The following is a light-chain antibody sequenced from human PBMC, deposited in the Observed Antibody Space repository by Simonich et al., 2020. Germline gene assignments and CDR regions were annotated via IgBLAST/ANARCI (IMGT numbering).Light chain of an antibody. CDR2: DVS. Sequence: QSALTQPASVSGSPGQSITISCTGTNSDVGGYNYVSWYQQHPGKAPKLIIYDVSKRPSGVSNRFSGSKSGNTASLTISGLQAEDEADYYCSSYTSSSTWVFGGGTKLTVL. CDR3: SSYTSSSTWV. CDR1: NSDVGGYNY. V-gene: IGLV2-14*01. J-gene: IGLJ3*02.